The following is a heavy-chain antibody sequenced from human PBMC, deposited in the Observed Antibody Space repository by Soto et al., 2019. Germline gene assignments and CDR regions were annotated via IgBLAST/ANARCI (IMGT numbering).Heavy chain of an antibody. D-gene: IGHD3-16*02. J-gene: IGHJ6*02. CDR2: IYYSGST. Sequence: SETLSLTCTVSGGSISSGDYYWSWIRQPPGKGLEWIGYIYYSGSTYYNPSLKSRVTISVDTSKNQFSLKLSSVTAADTAVYYCARDRHYDYVWGSYRPGGYYYGMDVWGQGTTVTVSS. CDR3: ARDRHYDYVWGSYRPGGYYYGMDV. V-gene: IGHV4-30-4*01. CDR1: GGSISSGDYY.